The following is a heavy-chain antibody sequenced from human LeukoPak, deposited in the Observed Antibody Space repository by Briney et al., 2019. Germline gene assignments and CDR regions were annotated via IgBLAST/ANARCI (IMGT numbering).Heavy chain of an antibody. Sequence: PGRSLRLSCAASGFTFSSYGMHWVRQAPGKGLEWVAVKWYDGSNKYYADSVKGRFTISRDNSKNTLYLQMNSLRAEDTAVYYCARDQNYVGDRGFDYWGQGTLVTVSS. V-gene: IGHV3-33*01. CDR2: KWYDGSNK. J-gene: IGHJ4*02. D-gene: IGHD1-7*01. CDR3: ARDQNYVGDRGFDY. CDR1: GFTFSSYG.